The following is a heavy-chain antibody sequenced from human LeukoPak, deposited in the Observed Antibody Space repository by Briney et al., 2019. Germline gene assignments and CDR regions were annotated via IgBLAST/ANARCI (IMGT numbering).Heavy chain of an antibody. CDR1: GFTFSDYY. CDR2: ISSSSSYT. V-gene: IGHV3-11*06. Sequence: GGSLRLSCAASGFTFSDYYMSWIRQAPGKGLEWVSYISSSSSYTNYADSVKGRFTISRDNAKNSLYLQMNSLRAEDTAVYYCARTNYDTLTGPFYGMDVCGKGTTVTVSS. J-gene: IGHJ6*04. CDR3: ARTNYDTLTGPFYGMDV. D-gene: IGHD3-9*01.